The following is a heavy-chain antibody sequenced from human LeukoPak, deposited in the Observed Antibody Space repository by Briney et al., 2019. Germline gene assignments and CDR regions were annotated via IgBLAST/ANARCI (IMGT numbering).Heavy chain of an antibody. V-gene: IGHV4-38-2*02. J-gene: IGHJ4*02. CDR2: IYHSGST. CDR3: ARDPGYGDYSWVPVVNYFDY. Sequence: PSETLSLTCTVSGYSISGGYYWGWIRQPPGNGLEWIGSIYHSGSTYYNPSLKSRVTISVDTSKNQFSLKLSSVTAAATAVYYCARDPGYGDYSWVPVVNYFDYWGQGTLVTVSS. CDR1: GYSISGGYY. D-gene: IGHD4-17*01.